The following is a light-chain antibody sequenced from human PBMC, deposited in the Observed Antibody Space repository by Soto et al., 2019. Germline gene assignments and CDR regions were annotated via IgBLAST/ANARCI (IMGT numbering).Light chain of an antibody. J-gene: IGLJ1*01. CDR3: SSITSTRTFV. CDR1: SNDVGGYNY. V-gene: IGLV2-14*01. Sequence: QSVLTQPASVSGSPGQSITISCTGTSNDVGGYNYVSWFQQHPGKAPKLLIFEVSNRPSGVSHRFSGSKSGNTASLTISGLQAEDEADYYCSSITSTRTFVLGTGTKVTVL. CDR2: EVS.